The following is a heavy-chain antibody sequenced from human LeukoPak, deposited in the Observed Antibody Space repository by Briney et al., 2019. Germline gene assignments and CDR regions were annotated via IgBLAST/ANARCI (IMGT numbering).Heavy chain of an antibody. J-gene: IGHJ4*02. Sequence: RGESLKISCKGSGYSFTSYWIGWVRQMPGKGLEWMGIIYPGDSDTRYSPSFQGQVTISADKSISTAYLQWSSLKASDTAMYYCTRSTSPRYYYDSSGSYYFDYWGQGTLVTVSS. CDR1: GYSFTSYW. V-gene: IGHV5-51*01. CDR3: TRSTSPRYYYDSSGSYYFDY. CDR2: IYPGDSDT. D-gene: IGHD3-22*01.